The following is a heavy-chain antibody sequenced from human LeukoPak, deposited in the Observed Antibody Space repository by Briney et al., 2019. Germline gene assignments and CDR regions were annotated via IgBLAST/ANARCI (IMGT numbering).Heavy chain of an antibody. CDR2: IYPADSDT. J-gene: IGHJ4*02. Sequence: GESLKISCKGSGYSFTSSWIGWVRQMPGKGLEWMGIIYPADSDTRYSPSFQGQVTISADKSISTAYLQWSSPKASDTAMYYCARAFGDYLSYFDYWGQGTLVTVSS. V-gene: IGHV5-51*01. CDR1: GYSFTSSW. D-gene: IGHD4-17*01. CDR3: ARAFGDYLSYFDY.